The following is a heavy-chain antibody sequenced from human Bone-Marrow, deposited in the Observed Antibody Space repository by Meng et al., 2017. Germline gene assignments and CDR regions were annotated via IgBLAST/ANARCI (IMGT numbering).Heavy chain of an antibody. CDR3: ARQEGAFDY. CDR1: GDSVSSNSGA. D-gene: IGHD3-16*01. V-gene: IGHV6-1*01. Sequence: QVQLQQSGPGLVKPWQTVALTCAISGDSVSSNSGAWNWLRQSPSRGLEWLGRTYYRSKWYNDYAVSVKSRITINPDTSKNQFSLQLNSVTPEDTAVYYCARQEGAFDYWGQGTLVTVSS. J-gene: IGHJ4*02. CDR2: TYYRSKWYN.